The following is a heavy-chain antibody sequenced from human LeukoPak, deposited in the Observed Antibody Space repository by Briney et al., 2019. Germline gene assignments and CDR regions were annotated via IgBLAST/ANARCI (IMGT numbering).Heavy chain of an antibody. CDR1: GFTFSSHA. V-gene: IGHV3-23*01. J-gene: IGHJ4*02. CDR2: ISGSGSST. CDR3: AKPLMITFGGVIVASAPDY. Sequence: GGSLRLSCAASGFTFSSHAMNWIRQAPGKGLEWVSSISGSGSSTFYADSVRGRFTISRDNSKNTLHLHVNSLSAEDTAVYYCAKPLMITFGGVIVASAPDYWGQGTLVTVSS. D-gene: IGHD3-16*02.